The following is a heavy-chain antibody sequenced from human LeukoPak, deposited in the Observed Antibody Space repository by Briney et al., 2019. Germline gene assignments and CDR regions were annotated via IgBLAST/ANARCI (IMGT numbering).Heavy chain of an antibody. J-gene: IGHJ3*02. V-gene: IGHV4-59*01. D-gene: IGHD6-6*01. CDR1: GGSIGSYY. CDR2: IYYSGST. Sequence: SETLSLTCTVSGGSIGSYYWSWIRQPPGKGLEWIGYIYYSGSTNYNPSLKSRVTILVDTSKNQFSLKLSSVTAADTAVYYCARDQLGGAFDIWGQGTMVTVSS. CDR3: ARDQLGGAFDI.